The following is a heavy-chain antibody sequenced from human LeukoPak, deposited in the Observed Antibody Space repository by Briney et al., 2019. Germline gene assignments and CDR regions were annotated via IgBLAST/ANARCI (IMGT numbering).Heavy chain of an antibody. Sequence: RASVKLSCKASGYTFTGYYMHWVRQAPGQGLEWMGWINPNSGGTNYAQKFQGRVTMTRDTSISTAYMELSRLRSDDTAVYYCARERVGAPFDYWGQGTLVTVSS. V-gene: IGHV1-2*02. CDR2: INPNSGGT. J-gene: IGHJ4*02. D-gene: IGHD1-26*01. CDR1: GYTFTGYY. CDR3: ARERVGAPFDY.